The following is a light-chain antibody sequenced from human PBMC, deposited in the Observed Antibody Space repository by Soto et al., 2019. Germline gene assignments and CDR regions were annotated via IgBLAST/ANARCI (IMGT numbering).Light chain of an antibody. V-gene: IGKV3-20*01. CDR3: QQYGSSPPQT. Sequence: EIVLTQSPGTLSLSPGERATLSCRASQSVSSSYLAWYQQKPGQAPRLLIYGASSRATGIPDRFSGSGSGTDFTLTISRLVPEDFAVYYCQQYGSSPPQTFGQGTKVDIK. CDR2: GAS. CDR1: QSVSSSY. J-gene: IGKJ1*01.